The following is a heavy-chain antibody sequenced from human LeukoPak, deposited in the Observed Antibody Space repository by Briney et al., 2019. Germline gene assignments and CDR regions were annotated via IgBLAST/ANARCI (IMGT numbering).Heavy chain of an antibody. CDR1: GGTFSSYT. CDR2: IIPIFGTA. V-gene: IGHV1-69*05. Sequence: GSSVKVSCKASGGTFSSYTISWVRQAPGQGLEWMGRIIPIFGTANYAQKFQGRVTITTDESTSTAYMELSSLRSEDTAVYYCARDGAGYNNYWGQGTLVTVSS. J-gene: IGHJ4*02. CDR3: ARDGAGYNNY. D-gene: IGHD1-14*01.